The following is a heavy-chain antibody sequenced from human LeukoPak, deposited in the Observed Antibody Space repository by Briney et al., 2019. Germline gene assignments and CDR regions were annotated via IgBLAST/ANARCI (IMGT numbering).Heavy chain of an antibody. CDR1: GYSFSGYY. J-gene: IGHJ4*02. D-gene: IGHD3-22*01. Sequence: ASVTVSCKASGYSFSGYYIHWVRQAPGQGLEWMGWINPNSGATNYAQNFQGTVTLTRDTSTTTAYMQLSRLRSDDTAVYYCARDQNYLDSTAYYGMDCWGQGTLVTVSS. CDR2: INPNSGAT. CDR3: ARDQNYLDSTAYYGMDC. V-gene: IGHV1-2*02.